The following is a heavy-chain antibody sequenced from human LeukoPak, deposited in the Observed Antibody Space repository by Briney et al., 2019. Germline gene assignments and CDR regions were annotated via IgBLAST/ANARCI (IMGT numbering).Heavy chain of an antibody. CDR2: MNPNRGNT. CDR3: ARAAYYSSGWPLDY. V-gene: IGHV1-8*01. Sequence: ASVKVSCKASGYTFTSYDINWVRQATGQGLEWMGWMNPNRGNTGYAQKFQGRVTMTRNTYISTAYMELSSLRSEDTAVYYCARAAYYSSGWPLDYWGQGTLVTVSS. D-gene: IGHD6-19*01. CDR1: GYTFTSYD. J-gene: IGHJ4*02.